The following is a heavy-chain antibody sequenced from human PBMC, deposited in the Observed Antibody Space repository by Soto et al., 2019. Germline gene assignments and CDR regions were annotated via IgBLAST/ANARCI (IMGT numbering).Heavy chain of an antibody. D-gene: IGHD6-13*01. Sequence: QITLKESGPTLAKPTQTLTLTCTFSGFSFSTRGVGVGWIRQTPGKALEWLALIYWDDDKRYSPSLKSRLTITKDPSKIQVVLTITNMDPVDTATYYCAHRRGYSSSWYWFDPRGQGTLVTVSS. J-gene: IGHJ5*02. CDR1: GFSFSTRGVG. V-gene: IGHV2-5*02. CDR3: AHRRGYSSSWYWFDP. CDR2: IYWDDDK.